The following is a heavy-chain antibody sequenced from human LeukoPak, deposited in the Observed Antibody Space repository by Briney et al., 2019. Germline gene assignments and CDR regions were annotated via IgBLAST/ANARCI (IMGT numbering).Heavy chain of an antibody. CDR3: AKTAYLRFSSTAFDI. D-gene: IGHD5-12*01. Sequence: ASVKVSCKASGYTFAGYYMHWVRQAPGQGLEWMGWINPNSGGTNYAQKFQGRVTMTRDTSISTAYMELSRLRSDDTAVYYCAKTAYLRFSSTAFDIWGQGTMVTVSS. CDR2: INPNSGGT. V-gene: IGHV1-2*02. J-gene: IGHJ3*02. CDR1: GYTFAGYY.